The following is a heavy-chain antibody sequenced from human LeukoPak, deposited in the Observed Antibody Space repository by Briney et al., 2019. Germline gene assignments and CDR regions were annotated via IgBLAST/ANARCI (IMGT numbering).Heavy chain of an antibody. CDR3: ARGSGGYSSWYLNY. J-gene: IGHJ4*02. CDR2: IKQDGSET. V-gene: IGHV3-7*01. CDR1: GFTFSSFW. D-gene: IGHD5-12*01. Sequence: PGGSLRLSCAGSGFTFSSFWMSWVRQAPGKGLEWVANIKQDGSETYYVDSLKGRFTVSRDNAKNSLYLQMNSLTAEDTAVYYCARGSGGYSSWYLNYWGQGTLVTVSS.